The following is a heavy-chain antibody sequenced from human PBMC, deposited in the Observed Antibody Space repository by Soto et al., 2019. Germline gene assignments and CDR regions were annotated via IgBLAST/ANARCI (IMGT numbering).Heavy chain of an antibody. Sequence: SETLSLTCTVSGGSISSYYWSWIRQPPGKGLEWIGYIYYSGSTNYNPSLKSRGTISVDTSKNQFSLKLRSVTAADTAVYYCARPGRALRRRSSWYDYWGKGPLVTVS. CDR1: GGSISSYY. D-gene: IGHD6-13*01. CDR3: ARPGRALRRRSSWYDY. J-gene: IGHJ4*02. CDR2: IYYSGST. V-gene: IGHV4-59*08.